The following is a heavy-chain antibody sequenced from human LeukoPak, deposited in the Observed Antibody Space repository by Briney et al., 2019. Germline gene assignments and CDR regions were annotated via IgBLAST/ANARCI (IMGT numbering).Heavy chain of an antibody. Sequence: GGSLRLSCAASGFTFSSYDMHWVRQATGKGLEWVSAIGTAGDTYYPGSVKGRFTISRENAKNSLYLQMNSLRAGDTAVYYCARRSTSCSCFDYWGQGTLVTVSS. CDR2: IGTAGDT. V-gene: IGHV3-13*01. J-gene: IGHJ4*02. CDR1: GFTFSSYD. CDR3: ARRSTSCSCFDY. D-gene: IGHD2-2*01.